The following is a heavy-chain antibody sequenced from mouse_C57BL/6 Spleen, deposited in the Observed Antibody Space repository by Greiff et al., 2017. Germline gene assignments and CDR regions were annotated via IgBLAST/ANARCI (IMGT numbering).Heavy chain of an antibody. D-gene: IGHD1-1*01. V-gene: IGHV5-17*01. CDR1: GFTFSDYG. CDR2: ISSGSSTI. Sequence: EVQRVESGGGLVKPGGSLKLSCAASGFTFSDYGMHWVRQAPEKGLEWVAYISSGSSTIYYADTVKGRFTISRDNAKNTLFLQMTSLRSEDTAMYYCARPYYYGSSHGDYAMDYWGQGTSVTVSS. J-gene: IGHJ4*01. CDR3: ARPYYYGSSHGDYAMDY.